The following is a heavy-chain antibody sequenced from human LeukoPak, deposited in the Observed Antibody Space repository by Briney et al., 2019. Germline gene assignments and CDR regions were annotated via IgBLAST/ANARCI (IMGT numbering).Heavy chain of an antibody. J-gene: IGHJ5*02. CDR3: ARDVTYYDFWSGPQIGGFDP. D-gene: IGHD3-3*01. CDR1: GGSISSGDYY. Sequence: SQTLSLTCTVSGGSISSGDYYWSWIRQPPGKGLEWIGYIYYSGSTYYNPSLKSRVTISVDTSRNQFSLKLSSVTAADTAVYYCARDVTYYDFWSGPQIGGFDPWGQGTLVTVSS. V-gene: IGHV4-30-4*01. CDR2: IYYSGST.